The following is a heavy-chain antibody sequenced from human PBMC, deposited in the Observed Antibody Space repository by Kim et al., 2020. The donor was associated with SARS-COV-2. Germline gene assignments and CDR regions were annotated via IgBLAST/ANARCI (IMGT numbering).Heavy chain of an antibody. J-gene: IGHJ4*02. CDR1: GYTLTELS. CDR2: FDPEDGET. CDR3: ATEGSRSSSSDFDY. Sequence: ASVKVSCKVSGYTLTELSMHWVRQAPGKGLEWMGGFDPEDGETIYAQKFQGRVTMTEDTSTDTAYMELSSLRSEDTAVYYCATEGSRSSSSDFDYWGQGTLVTVSS. D-gene: IGHD6-13*01. V-gene: IGHV1-24*01.